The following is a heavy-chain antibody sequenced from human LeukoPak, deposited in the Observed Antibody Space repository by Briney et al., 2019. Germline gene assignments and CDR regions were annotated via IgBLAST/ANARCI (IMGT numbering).Heavy chain of an antibody. D-gene: IGHD5-18*01. V-gene: IGHV4-39*01. CDR1: GGSISSSSYY. CDR2: IYYSGST. CDR3: AGVGYSYGSNYFDY. J-gene: IGHJ4*02. Sequence: PSETLSLTCTVPGGSISSSSYYWGWIRQPPGKGLEWIGSIYYSGSTYYNPSLKSRATISVDTSMNQFSLKLSSVTAADPAVYSCAGVGYSYGSNYFDYWGQGTLVTVSS.